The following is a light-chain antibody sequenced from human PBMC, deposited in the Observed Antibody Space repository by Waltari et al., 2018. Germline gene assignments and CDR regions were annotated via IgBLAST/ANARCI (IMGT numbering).Light chain of an antibody. J-gene: IGLJ2*01. CDR3: SSYTSTNTVI. V-gene: IGLV2-14*03. Sequence: QSALTQPASVSGSPGQSITISCTGTSRSIGGSNYVSWYQQHPGTAPKLMIFDVTKRPSGVSDRFSGSKSGNTASLTISGLHTDDESDYYCSSYTSTNTVIFGGGTKVTVL. CDR1: SRSIGGSNY. CDR2: DVT.